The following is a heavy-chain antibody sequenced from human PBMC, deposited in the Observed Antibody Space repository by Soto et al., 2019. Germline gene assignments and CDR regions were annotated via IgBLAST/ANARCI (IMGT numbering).Heavy chain of an antibody. J-gene: IGHJ4*01. D-gene: IGHD6-19*01. Sequence: PGGSLRLSCAASGFTLSNYGMSWVRQAPGKGLEWVANIKQDGSEKYYVDSVKGRFTLSRDNAHNSLQLQMNSLRAEDTAIYFGARVANGNGWIFYHWGQGTRGTVAS. CDR2: IKQDGSEK. V-gene: IGHV3-7*01. CDR1: GFTLSNYG. CDR3: ARVANGNGWIFYH.